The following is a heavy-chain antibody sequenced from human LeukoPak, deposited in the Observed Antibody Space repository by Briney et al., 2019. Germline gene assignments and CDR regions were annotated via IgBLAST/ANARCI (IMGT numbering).Heavy chain of an antibody. J-gene: IGHJ5*02. CDR1: GGSISSGGYS. Sequence: SETLSLTRAVSGGSISSGGYSWSWIRQPPGKGLEWIGYIYYSGSTYYNPSLKSRVTISLDTSKNQFFLKLTSVTAADTAVYYCARAGGRVVRGRPRSNWFDPWGQGTLVTVSS. CDR3: ARAGGRVVRGRPRSNWFDP. CDR2: IYYSGST. V-gene: IGHV4-30-4*07. D-gene: IGHD2-8*02.